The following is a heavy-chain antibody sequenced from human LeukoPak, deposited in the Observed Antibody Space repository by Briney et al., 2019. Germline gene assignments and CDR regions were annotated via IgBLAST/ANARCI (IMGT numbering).Heavy chain of an antibody. D-gene: IGHD3-10*01. J-gene: IGHJ3*02. CDR2: IYHSGST. CDR3: ARDSRYYYGSGSYRAPFDI. Sequence: SETLSLTCAVSGGSISSSNWWSWVRQPPGKGLEWIGEIYHSGSTNYNPSLKSRVTISVDKSKNQFSLKLSSVTAADTAVYYCARDSRYYYGSGSYRAPFDIWGQGTMVTVSS. CDR1: GGSISSSNW. V-gene: IGHV4-4*02.